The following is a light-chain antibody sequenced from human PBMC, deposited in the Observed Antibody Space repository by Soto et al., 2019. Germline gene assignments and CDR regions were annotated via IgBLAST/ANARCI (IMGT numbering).Light chain of an antibody. J-gene: IGLJ1*01. CDR3: YSYTTSSTYV. CDR1: SSDVGGYNY. Sequence: QSVLTQHASVSGSPGQSITISCTGTSSDVGGYNYVSWYQQHPAKVPKLMIYHVSNRPSGVSDRFSGSKSGNTASLTISGRQVEDEGDYYCYSYTTSSTYVFGTGTKGTVL. V-gene: IGLV2-14*01. CDR2: HVS.